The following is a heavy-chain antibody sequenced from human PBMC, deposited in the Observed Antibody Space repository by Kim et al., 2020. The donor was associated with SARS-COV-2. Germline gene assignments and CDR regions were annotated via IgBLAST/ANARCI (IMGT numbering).Heavy chain of an antibody. Sequence: SETLSLTCAVYGGSFSGYYWSWIRQPPGKGLEWIGEINHSGSTNYNPSLKSRVTISVDTSKNQFSLKLSSVTAADTAVYYCARLAPLNLWGQGTLVTVSS. D-gene: IGHD5-12*01. J-gene: IGHJ5*02. CDR3: ARLAPLNL. CDR1: GGSFSGYY. V-gene: IGHV4-34*01. CDR2: INHSGST.